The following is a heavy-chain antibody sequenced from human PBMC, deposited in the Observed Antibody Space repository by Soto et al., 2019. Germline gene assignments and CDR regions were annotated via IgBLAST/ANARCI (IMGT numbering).Heavy chain of an antibody. D-gene: IGHD3-22*01. CDR2: SYYSGTT. J-gene: IGHJ2*01. Sequence: PSETLSLTCTVSGGSINNYYWSWIRQSPGRGLEWIGCSYYSGTTNYNPSLSSRVTISIATSKTQFSLQLRSVTAADTATYYCARMSYFYDKWYFDLWGRGTLVTVSS. V-gene: IGHV4-59*08. CDR1: GGSINNYY. CDR3: ARMSYFYDKWYFDL.